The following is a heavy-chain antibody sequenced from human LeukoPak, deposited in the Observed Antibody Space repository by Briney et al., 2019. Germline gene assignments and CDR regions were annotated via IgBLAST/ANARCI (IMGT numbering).Heavy chain of an antibody. CDR3: AKDHGR. Sequence: GGSLRLSCAAAGFIFSSYAMSWVRQAPGKGPEWVSAISGGGDSTYYADSVKGRFTISRDNSKSTLYLQMNSLRAEDTAVYYCAKDHGRWGQGTLVTVSS. CDR2: ISGGGDST. D-gene: IGHD1-26*01. V-gene: IGHV3-23*01. J-gene: IGHJ4*02. CDR1: GFIFSSYA.